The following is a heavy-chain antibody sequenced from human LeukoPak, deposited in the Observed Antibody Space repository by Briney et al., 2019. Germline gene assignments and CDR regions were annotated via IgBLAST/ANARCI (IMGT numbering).Heavy chain of an antibody. CDR2: INHSGST. V-gene: IGHV4-34*01. Sequence: PSETLSLTCAVYGGSFSGYYWSWIRQPPGKGLEWLGEINHSGSTNYNPSLKSRVTISVDTSKNQFSLKLSSVTAADTAVYYCARRGLDRLRYCSSTSCYEGAFDIWGQGTMVTVSS. D-gene: IGHD2-2*01. CDR3: ARRGLDRLRYCSSTSCYEGAFDI. CDR1: GGSFSGYY. J-gene: IGHJ3*02.